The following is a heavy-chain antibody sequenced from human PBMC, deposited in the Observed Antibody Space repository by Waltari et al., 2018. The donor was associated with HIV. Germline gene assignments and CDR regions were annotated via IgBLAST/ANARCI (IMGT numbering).Heavy chain of an antibody. V-gene: IGHV1-3*01. Sequence: QVQLVQSGAEVKKPGASVKVSCKASGYTFTSYAMHWVRQAPGQRLEWMGWINAGNGNTKYSQKFQGRVTITRDTSASTAYMELSSLRSEDTAVYYCARVPYYDYVWGSYDYWGQGTLVTVSS. CDR2: INAGNGNT. CDR3: ARVPYYDYVWGSYDY. CDR1: GYTFTSYA. J-gene: IGHJ4*02. D-gene: IGHD3-16*01.